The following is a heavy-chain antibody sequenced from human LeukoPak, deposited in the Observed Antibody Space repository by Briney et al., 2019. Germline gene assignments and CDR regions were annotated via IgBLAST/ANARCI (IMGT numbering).Heavy chain of an antibody. CDR3: ARDGLYGDYQKLAKFDY. D-gene: IGHD4-17*01. J-gene: IGHJ4*02. CDR2: ISSSGSNI. V-gene: IGHV3-48*03. Sequence: PGGSLRLSCAASGFTFSSYEMNWVRQAPGKGLEWVSYISSSGSNIYYADSVKGRFTISRDNAKNSLYLQMNSLRAEDTAVYYCARDGLYGDYQKLAKFDYWGQGTLVTVSS. CDR1: GFTFSSYE.